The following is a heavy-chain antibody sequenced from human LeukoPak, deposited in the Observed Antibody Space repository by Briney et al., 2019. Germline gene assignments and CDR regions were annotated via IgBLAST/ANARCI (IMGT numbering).Heavy chain of an antibody. J-gene: IGHJ4*02. D-gene: IGHD2-15*01. CDR1: GYTFTSYY. CDR2: INPSGGTT. CDR3: AREYCSGGSCPGY. Sequence: ASVKVSCKASGYTFTSYYMHWVRQAPGQGLEWMGIINPSGGTTNYAQKFQGRVTMTRDTSTSTVYMELSSLRSEDTAVYYCAREYCSGGSCPGYWGQGTLVTVSS. V-gene: IGHV1-46*01.